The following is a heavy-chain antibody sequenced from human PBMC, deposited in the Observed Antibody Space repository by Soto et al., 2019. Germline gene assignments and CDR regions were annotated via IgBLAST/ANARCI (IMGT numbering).Heavy chain of an antibody. CDR3: VKEDPCGRYSVDY. CDR2: ISYYGTNE. Sequence: GGSLRLSCAASGFTFSGYGMHWVRQAPGKGLEGVAFISYYGTNEYYEDSVKGRFTISRDNSQNTLYLQMNSVRIEDMAVYFCVKEDPCGRYSVDYWGQGSQVTVSS. V-gene: IGHV3-30*18. D-gene: IGHD1-26*01. J-gene: IGHJ4*02. CDR1: GFTFSGYG.